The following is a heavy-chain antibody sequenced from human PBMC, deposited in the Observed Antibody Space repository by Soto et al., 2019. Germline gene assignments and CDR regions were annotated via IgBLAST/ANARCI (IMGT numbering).Heavy chain of an antibody. V-gene: IGHV4-59*08. CDR3: ARHIGSSSWYRRNYYYYYMDV. D-gene: IGHD6-13*01. Sequence: SETLSLTCTVSGGSISSYYWSWIRQPPGKGLEWIGYIYYSGSTNYNPSLKSRVTISVDTSKNQFSLKLSSVTAADTAVYYCARHIGSSSWYRRNYYYYYMDVWGKGTTVTVSS. CDR2: IYYSGST. CDR1: GGSISSYY. J-gene: IGHJ6*03.